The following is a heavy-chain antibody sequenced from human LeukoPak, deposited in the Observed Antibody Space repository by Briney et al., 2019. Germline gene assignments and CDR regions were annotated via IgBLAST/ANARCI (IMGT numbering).Heavy chain of an antibody. J-gene: IGHJ5*02. D-gene: IGHD6-19*01. Sequence: TSETLSLTCTVSGGSISSYYWSWIRQPPGKGLEWIGYIYYSGSTNYNPSLKSRVTISVDTSKNQFSLKLSSVTAADTAVYYCARENSSGWSFSGNWFDPWGQGTLVTVSS. CDR1: GGSISSYY. CDR3: ARENSSGWSFSGNWFDP. V-gene: IGHV4-59*12. CDR2: IYYSGST.